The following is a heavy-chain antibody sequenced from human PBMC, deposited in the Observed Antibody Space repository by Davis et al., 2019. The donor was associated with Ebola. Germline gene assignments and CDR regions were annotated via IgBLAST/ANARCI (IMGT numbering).Heavy chain of an antibody. V-gene: IGHV4-39*01. J-gene: IGHJ2*01. CDR3: ARHRELYWYFDL. CDR1: GGSISSSSYY. Sequence: SETLSLTCTVSGGSISSSSYYWGWIRQPPGKGLEWIGGIYYSGSTYNNPSLKSRVTISVDTSKSQFSLKLSSVTAADTAVYYCARHRELYWYFDLWGRGTLVTVSS. CDR2: IYYSGST. D-gene: IGHD5-24*01.